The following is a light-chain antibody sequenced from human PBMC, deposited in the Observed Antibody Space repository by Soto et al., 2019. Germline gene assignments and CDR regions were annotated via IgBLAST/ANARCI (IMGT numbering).Light chain of an antibody. CDR3: QQSYSTPFT. CDR1: QGITNA. V-gene: IGKV1-17*01. J-gene: IGKJ3*01. CDR2: AAS. Sequence: DLQMTQSPPYLSASVGDRVTITCRASQGITNALGWYQQKPGKAPKRLIYAASSLQSGVPSRFSGSGSGTEFILTISSLQPEDFATYYCQQSYSTPFTFGPGTTVDLK.